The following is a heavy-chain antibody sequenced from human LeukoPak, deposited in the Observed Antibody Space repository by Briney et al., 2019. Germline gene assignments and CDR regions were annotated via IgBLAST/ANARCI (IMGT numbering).Heavy chain of an antibody. D-gene: IGHD3-22*01. CDR3: AKDLGYSASY. J-gene: IGHJ4*02. Sequence: SQTLSLTCTVSGGSISDYYWNWIRQPARKGLEWIGRIYASGSTNYNPTLRSRVNISVDTAKNQFSLKLNSVTAADTAVYYCAKDLGYSASYWGQGTLVTVSS. V-gene: IGHV4-4*07. CDR1: GGSISDYY. CDR2: IYASGST.